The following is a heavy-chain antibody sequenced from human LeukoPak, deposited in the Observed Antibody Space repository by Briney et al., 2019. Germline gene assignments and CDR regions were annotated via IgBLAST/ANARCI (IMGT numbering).Heavy chain of an antibody. Sequence: GGSLRLSCAASGFTFSSYGMHWVRQAPGKGLEWVSSMSNSIHYADSVKGRFTISRDNAKNLLYLQMNSLRDEDTAVYYCAREAQEAFDIWGQGTMVTVSS. CDR3: AREAQEAFDI. J-gene: IGHJ3*02. CDR2: MSNSI. V-gene: IGHV3-21*06. CDR1: GFTFSSYG.